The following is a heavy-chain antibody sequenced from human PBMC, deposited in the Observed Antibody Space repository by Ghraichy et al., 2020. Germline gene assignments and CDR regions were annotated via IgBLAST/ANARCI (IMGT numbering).Heavy chain of an antibody. V-gene: IGHV4-34*01. CDR3: ARAPRLLYSSGWSQTSYYYYMDV. D-gene: IGHD6-19*01. CDR2: INHSGST. CDR1: GGSFSGYY. J-gene: IGHJ6*03. Sequence: SETLSLTCAVYGGSFSGYYWSWIRQPPGKGLEWIGEINHSGSTNYNPSLKSRVTISVDTSKNQFSLKLSSVTAADTAVYYCARAPRLLYSSGWSQTSYYYYMDVWGKGTTVTVSS.